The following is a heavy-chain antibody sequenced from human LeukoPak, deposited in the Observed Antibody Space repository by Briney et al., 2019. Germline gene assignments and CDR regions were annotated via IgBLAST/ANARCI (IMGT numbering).Heavy chain of an antibody. V-gene: IGHV1-69*13. D-gene: IGHD3-10*01. CDR3: ARDKNYYGSGSYYNVFDY. CDR1: GRTFSSYA. Sequence: SVKVSCKASGRTFSSYAISWVRQAPGQGLEWMGGIIPIFGTANYAQKFQGRVTITADESTSTAYMELSSLRSEDTAVYYCARDKNYYGSGSYYNVFDYWGQGTLVTVSS. CDR2: IIPIFGTA. J-gene: IGHJ4*02.